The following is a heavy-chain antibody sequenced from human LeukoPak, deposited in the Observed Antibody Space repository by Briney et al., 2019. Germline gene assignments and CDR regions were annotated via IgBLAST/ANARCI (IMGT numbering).Heavy chain of an antibody. CDR3: ARDRRSSSSGTWDY. CDR2: IYTSGST. D-gene: IGHD6-6*01. V-gene: IGHV4-4*07. Sequence: SETLSLTCTISGGSISSYYWSWIRQPAGKGLEWIGRIYTSGSTNYNPSLKSRVTMSVDTSKNQFSLKLSSVTAADTAVYYCARDRRSSSSGTWDYWGQGTLVTVSS. J-gene: IGHJ4*02. CDR1: GGSISSYY.